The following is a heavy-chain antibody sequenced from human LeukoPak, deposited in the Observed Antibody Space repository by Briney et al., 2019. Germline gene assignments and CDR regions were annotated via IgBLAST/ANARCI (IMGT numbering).Heavy chain of an antibody. V-gene: IGHV1-2*02. CDR2: TNPNSGGT. J-gene: IGHJ6*03. CDR3: ARDRYYYYYMDV. Sequence: ASVKVSRKASGYTFTGYYMHWVRQAPGQGLEWMGWTNPNSGGTNYAQKFQGRVTMTRDTSISTAYMELSRLRSDDTAVYYCARDRYYYYYMDVWGKGTTVTVSS. CDR1: GYTFTGYY.